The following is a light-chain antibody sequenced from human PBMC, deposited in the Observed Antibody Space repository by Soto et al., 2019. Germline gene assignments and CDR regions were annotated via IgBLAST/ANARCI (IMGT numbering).Light chain of an antibody. CDR3: QKFNKWPWT. CDR1: ESVGSN. Sequence: EIVMTQSPSTLSVSPGERATLSWGASESVGSNLAWYQQKPGQPPRLLIYDASMRETGVPPRFSGSGYGTEFNLTISNLQSEDFAIYFCQKFNKWPWTFGQGTKVDIK. CDR2: DAS. J-gene: IGKJ1*01. V-gene: IGKV3-15*01.